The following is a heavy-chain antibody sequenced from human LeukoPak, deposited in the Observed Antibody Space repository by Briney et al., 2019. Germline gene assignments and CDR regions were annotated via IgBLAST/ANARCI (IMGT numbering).Heavy chain of an antibody. V-gene: IGHV4-59*01. CDR3: ARESGWGNYYFDY. CDR2: IYYSGST. CDR1: GGSISSYY. D-gene: IGHD6-19*01. Sequence: SATLSLTCTVSGGSISSYYWSWIRQPPGKGLEWIGYIYYSGSTNYNPSLKSRVTISVDTSKNQFSLKLSSVTAADTAVYYCARESGWGNYYFDYWGQGTLVTVSS. J-gene: IGHJ4*02.